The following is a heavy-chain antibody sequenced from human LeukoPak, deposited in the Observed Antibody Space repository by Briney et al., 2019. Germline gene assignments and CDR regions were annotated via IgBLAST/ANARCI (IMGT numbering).Heavy chain of an antibody. CDR3: TRAPYYYDSSGYLPDY. CDR1: GFTFGKYW. V-gene: IGHV3-49*04. Sequence: GGSLRLSCVASGFTFGKYWMSWVRQAPGKGLEWVGFIRSKAYGGTTEYAASVKGRFTISRDDSKSIAYLQMNSLKTEDTAVYYCTRAPYYYDSSGYLPDYWGQGTLVTVSS. J-gene: IGHJ4*02. CDR2: IRSKAYGGTT. D-gene: IGHD3-22*01.